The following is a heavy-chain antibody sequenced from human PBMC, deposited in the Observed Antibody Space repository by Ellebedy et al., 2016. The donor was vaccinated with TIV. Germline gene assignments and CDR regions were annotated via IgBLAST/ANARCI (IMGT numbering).Heavy chain of an antibody. J-gene: IGHJ6*02. CDR1: GFTFIGYA. Sequence: PGGSLRLSCVASGFTFIGYAMSWVRQAPGKGLEWVSGLNTGGRTTSYADSVKGRFTISRDNSRSTLYLQMNSLRAEDTAVYYCAKDMVFGDGKWEIDVWGQGTTVTVSS. D-gene: IGHD1-26*01. CDR2: LNTGGRTT. CDR3: AKDMVFGDGKWEIDV. V-gene: IGHV3-23*01.